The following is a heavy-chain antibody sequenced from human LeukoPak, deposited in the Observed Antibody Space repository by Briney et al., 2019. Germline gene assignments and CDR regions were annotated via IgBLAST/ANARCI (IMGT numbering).Heavy chain of an antibody. V-gene: IGHV4-39*01. CDR3: ARHIWASAGNDAFDI. CDR2: IYYSGST. J-gene: IGHJ3*02. CDR1: GGSISSSSYY. Sequence: PSETLSLTCTVSGGSISSSSYYWGWIRQPPGKGLEWIGTIYYSGSTYYNPSLKSRVTISVDTSKNQFSLKLSSVTAADTAVYYCARHIWASAGNDAFDIWGQGTMVTVSS. D-gene: IGHD6-13*01.